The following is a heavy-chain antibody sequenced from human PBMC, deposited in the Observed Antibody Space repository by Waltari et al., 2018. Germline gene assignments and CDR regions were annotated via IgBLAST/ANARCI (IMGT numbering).Heavy chain of an antibody. J-gene: IGHJ4*02. V-gene: IGHV3-7*01. CDR1: GFTLSRFW. D-gene: IGHD1-1*01. CDR3: VGWNDPINS. Sequence: EAQLVQSGGGLVQPGGSLTLSCAASGFTLSRFWRTWIRRAPGQGLQWVAHIGPDGSDKYYVDSVKGRFTISRDNAENSLLLQMSSLRVEDTALYYCVGWNDPINSWGQGTLVAVSS. CDR2: IGPDGSDK.